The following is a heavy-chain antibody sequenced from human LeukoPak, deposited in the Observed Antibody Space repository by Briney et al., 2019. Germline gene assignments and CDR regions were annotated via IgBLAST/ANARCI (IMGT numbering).Heavy chain of an antibody. D-gene: IGHD5-18*01. CDR2: ISHSGST. CDR1: GGSFSGYY. J-gene: IGHJ2*01. Sequence: PSETLSLTCAVYGGSFSGYYWSWIRQPPGKGLEWIGEISHSGSTNYNPSLKSRVTISVDTSKNQFSLKLSSVTAADTAVYYCARRGYSYGTGWYFDLWGRGTLVTVSS. CDR3: ARRGYSYGTGWYFDL. V-gene: IGHV4-34*01.